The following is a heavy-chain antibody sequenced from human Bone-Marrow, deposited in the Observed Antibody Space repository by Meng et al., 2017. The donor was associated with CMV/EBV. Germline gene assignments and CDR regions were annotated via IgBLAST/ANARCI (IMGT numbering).Heavy chain of an antibody. CDR1: GYSISSGYY. CDR2: IYYSGST. J-gene: IGHJ5*02. Sequence: ESLKISCTVSGYSISSGYYWGWIRQPPGKGLEWIGSIYYSGSTYYNPSLKSRVTISVDTSKNQFSLKLSSVTAADTAVYYCARHGGYNKRNWFDPWGQGTLVTVSS. CDR3: ARHGGYNKRNWFDP. V-gene: IGHV4-38-2*02. D-gene: IGHD5-24*01.